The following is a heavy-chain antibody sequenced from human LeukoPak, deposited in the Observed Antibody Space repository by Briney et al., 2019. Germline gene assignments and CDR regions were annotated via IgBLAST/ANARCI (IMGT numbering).Heavy chain of an antibody. J-gene: IGHJ4*02. D-gene: IGHD6-13*01. V-gene: IGHV4-34*01. CDR1: GGSFSGYY. CDR3: ARAAAAGGHYFDY. Sequence: SETLSLTCAVSGGSFSGYYWSWIRQPPGKGLEWMGEINHSGITNYNPSLKSRVTISVDTSKNQYSLKLSSVTAADTAVYYCARAAAAGGHYFDYWGQGTLVTVSS. CDR2: INHSGIT.